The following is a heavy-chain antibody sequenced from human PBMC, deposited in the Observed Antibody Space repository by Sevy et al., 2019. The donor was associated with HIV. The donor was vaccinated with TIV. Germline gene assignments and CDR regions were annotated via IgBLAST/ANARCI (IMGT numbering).Heavy chain of an antibody. V-gene: IGHV3-53*01. CDR2: FYTGSKT. CDR1: GFPVRSSY. Sequence: GGSLRLSCAVSGFPVRSSYMNWVRQAPGKGLEWVSVFYTGSKTDYADSVKGRFTMSRDNSKNTLYLQMNGLRAEDTAVYYCARDKNAYYYRLDVWGQGTTVTVSS. J-gene: IGHJ6*02. CDR3: ARDKNAYYYRLDV.